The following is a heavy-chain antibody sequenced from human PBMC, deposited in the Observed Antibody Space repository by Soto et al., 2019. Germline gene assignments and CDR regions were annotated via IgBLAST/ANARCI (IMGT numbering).Heavy chain of an antibody. CDR2: IYPGDSDT. J-gene: IGHJ6*02. CDR3: ARHGLEGTHRYHYYYFYGMDV. Sequence: GESLTISGKDCGYRLSSCWIGWGGEMAGKCLEWMGIIYPGDSDTRYSPSFQGQVTISADKSISTAYLQWSSLKASDTAMYYCARHGLEGTHRYHYYYFYGMDVWGQWTTVTVSS. V-gene: IGHV5-51*01. CDR1: GYRLSSCW. D-gene: IGHD1-26*01.